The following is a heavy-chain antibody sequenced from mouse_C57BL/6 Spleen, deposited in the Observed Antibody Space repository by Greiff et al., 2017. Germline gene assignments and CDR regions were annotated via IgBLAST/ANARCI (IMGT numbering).Heavy chain of an antibody. V-gene: IGHV5-4*03. CDR2: ISDGGSYT. D-gene: IGHD1-1*01. Sequence: EVKLVESGGGLVKPGGSLKLSCAASGFTFSSYAMSWVRQTPEKRLEWVAPISDGGSYTYYPDNVKGRFTISRDNAKNNRYLQMSHLKSEDTAMYYCARALITTVVVDYWGQGTTLTVSS. CDR3: ARALITTVVVDY. J-gene: IGHJ2*01. CDR1: GFTFSSYA.